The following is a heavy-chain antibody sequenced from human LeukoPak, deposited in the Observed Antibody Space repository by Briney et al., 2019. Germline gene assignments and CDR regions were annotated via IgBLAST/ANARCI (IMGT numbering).Heavy chain of an antibody. V-gene: IGHV1-8*01. Sequence: ASVKVSCTASGDTFTTYDINWVRQATGQGLEWLGWMNPNSGNTDYAQKFQGRATMTRDTSINTAYMEVSSLRSEDSAVYYCARGHAYYDSLTGYSIYALDAWGQGTTVTVSS. CDR2: MNPNSGNT. CDR3: ARGHAYYDSLTGYSIYALDA. D-gene: IGHD3-9*01. CDR1: GDTFTTYD. J-gene: IGHJ6*02.